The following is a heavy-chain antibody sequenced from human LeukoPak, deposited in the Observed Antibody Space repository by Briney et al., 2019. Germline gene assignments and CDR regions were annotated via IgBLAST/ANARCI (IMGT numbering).Heavy chain of an antibody. J-gene: IGHJ4*02. CDR2: ISNSGGTT. CDR1: GFIFSEYY. D-gene: IGHD2-15*01. CDR3: ARDLSLYCSGGSCYSLNY. Sequence: GGSLRLSCAASGFIFSEYYMGWIRQAPGKGLEWVSYISNSGGTTYYADSVKGRFTISRDDAKNSLFLQMNSLRAEDTAVYYCARDLSLYCSGGSCYSLNYWGQGTLVTVSS. V-gene: IGHV3-11*04.